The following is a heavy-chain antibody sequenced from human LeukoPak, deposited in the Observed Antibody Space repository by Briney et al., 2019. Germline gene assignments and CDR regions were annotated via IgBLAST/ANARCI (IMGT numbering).Heavy chain of an antibody. Sequence: QPGGSLRLSCAASGFTFSNYWMSWVRQAPGKGLEWVANIKRDGSEKYYVDSVKGRFTISRDNAKDSLYLQMNSLRAEDTAVYYCARQSAREMATFAFDIWGQGTMVTVSS. D-gene: IGHD5-24*01. V-gene: IGHV3-7*01. CDR2: IKRDGSEK. J-gene: IGHJ3*02. CDR3: ARQSAREMATFAFDI. CDR1: GFTFSNYW.